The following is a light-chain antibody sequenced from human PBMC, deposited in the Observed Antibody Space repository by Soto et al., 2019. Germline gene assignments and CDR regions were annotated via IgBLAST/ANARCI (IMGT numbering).Light chain of an antibody. J-gene: IGKJ1*01. Sequence: EIVMTQSPATLSVSPGERATLSCRASQSVSSNLAWYQQKPGQAPRLLIYSVSTRATGIPARFSGVGSGTEFTLTISSLQSEDFAVYYCQQYTSGPPKWTFGQGTKVEIK. V-gene: IGKV3-15*01. CDR3: QQYTSGPPKWT. CDR1: QSVSSN. CDR2: SVS.